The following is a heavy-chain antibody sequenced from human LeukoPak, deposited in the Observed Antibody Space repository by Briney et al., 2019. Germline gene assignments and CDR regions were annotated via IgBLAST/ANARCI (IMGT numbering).Heavy chain of an antibody. CDR2: MNPNSGNT. V-gene: IGHV1-8*03. J-gene: IGHJ2*01. CDR1: GYTFTSYD. D-gene: IGHD6-13*01. CDR3: ARGIAADWYFDL. Sequence: GASVKVSCKASGYTFTSYDINWVRQATGQGLEWMGWMNPNSGNTGYAQKFQGRVTITRNTSISTAYMELSSLRSDDTAVYYCARGIAADWYFDLWGRGTLVTVSS.